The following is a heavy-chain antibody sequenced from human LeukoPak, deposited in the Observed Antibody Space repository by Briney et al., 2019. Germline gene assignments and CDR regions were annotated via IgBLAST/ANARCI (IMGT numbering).Heavy chain of an antibody. Sequence: PSETLSLTCAVYGGSFSGYYWSWLRQPPGKGLEWIGEINHSGSNNYNPPLKSRVTISVDTSKNQFSLKLSSVTAADTAVYYCARSLSHLPQNRLRFLGHYFDYWGQGTLVTVSS. J-gene: IGHJ4*02. V-gene: IGHV4-34*01. CDR2: INHSGSN. CDR3: ARSLSHLPQNRLRFLGHYFDY. CDR1: GGSFSGYY. D-gene: IGHD3-3*01.